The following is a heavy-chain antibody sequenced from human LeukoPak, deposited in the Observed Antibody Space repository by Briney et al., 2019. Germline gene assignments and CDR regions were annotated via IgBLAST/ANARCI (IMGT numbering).Heavy chain of an antibody. CDR2: ISASGDST. Sequence: TGGSLRLSCASSGFSFYSYAMTGVRQAPGKGLEWVSGISASGDSTNYADSVKGRFTISRDNSKNTVYLQVNSLRAEDTAVYYCASSPRADMGLIILDYWGQGTLVTVSS. CDR3: ASSPRADMGLIILDY. D-gene: IGHD3-16*02. J-gene: IGHJ4*02. V-gene: IGHV3-23*01. CDR1: GFSFYSYA.